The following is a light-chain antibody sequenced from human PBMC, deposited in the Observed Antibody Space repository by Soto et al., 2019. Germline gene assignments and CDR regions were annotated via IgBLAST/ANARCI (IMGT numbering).Light chain of an antibody. J-gene: IGKJ1*01. V-gene: IGKV3-20*01. CDR2: GAS. Sequence: EIVLTQSPGTLSLSPGERATLSCRASQSVCSSYLAWYQQKPGQAPRLLIYGASSRATAIPDRFSGSGSGTDFTLTISRLEPEDFAVYYCQQYGSSPGTFGQGTKVEIK. CDR1: QSVCSSY. CDR3: QQYGSSPGT.